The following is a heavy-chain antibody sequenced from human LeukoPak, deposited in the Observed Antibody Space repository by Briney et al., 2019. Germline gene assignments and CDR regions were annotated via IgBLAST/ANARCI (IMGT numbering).Heavy chain of an antibody. Sequence: GASVKVSCKASGYTFTGYYMHWVRQAPGQGLEWMGWINPNSGGTNYAQKFQGRVTMTRDTSISTAYMELSSLRSEDTAVYYCARDSFGVGRGYYYYYMDVWGKGTTVTISS. V-gene: IGHV1-2*02. J-gene: IGHJ6*03. CDR2: INPNSGGT. CDR1: GYTFTGYY. CDR3: ARDSFGVGRGYYYYYMDV. D-gene: IGHD3-3*01.